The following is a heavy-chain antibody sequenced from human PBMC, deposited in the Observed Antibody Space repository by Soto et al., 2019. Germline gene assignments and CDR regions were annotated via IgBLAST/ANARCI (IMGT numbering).Heavy chain of an antibody. CDR2: VYYTGTT. J-gene: IGHJ5*02. CDR3: ARDTVLTGMFDL. D-gene: IGHD4-17*01. Sequence: LSLTCTVSGGSIGSYHWSWVRQPPGKGLEWIASVYYTGTTNYNPSLGSRVTISIDAPENQISLKLTSVTAADTAFYYCARDTVLTGMFDLWGQGTLVTVSS. CDR1: GGSIGSYH. V-gene: IGHV4-59*01.